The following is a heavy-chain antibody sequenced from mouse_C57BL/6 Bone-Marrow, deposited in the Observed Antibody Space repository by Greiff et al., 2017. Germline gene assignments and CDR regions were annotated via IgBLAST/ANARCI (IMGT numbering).Heavy chain of an antibody. V-gene: IGHV1-82*01. J-gene: IGHJ1*03. CDR1: GYAFSSSW. D-gene: IGHD2-3*01. CDR2: IYPGDGDT. CDR3: ARESRKRNGYYVDV. Sequence: QVQLQQSGPELVKPGASVKISCKASGYAFSSSWMNWVKQRPGKGLEWIGRIYPGDGDTNYNGKFKGKATLTADKSSSTAYMQLSSLTSEDSAVYFCARESRKRNGYYVDVWGTGTTVTVSS.